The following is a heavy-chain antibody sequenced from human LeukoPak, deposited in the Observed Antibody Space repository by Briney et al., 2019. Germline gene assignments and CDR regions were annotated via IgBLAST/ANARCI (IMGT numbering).Heavy chain of an antibody. D-gene: IGHD3-9*01. Sequence: PSETLSLTCTVSGYSISSGYYWGWIRQSPGKGLEWIGSIYHSGSTYYNPSLKSRVTISVDTSKNQFSLKLSSVTAAGTAVFYCARDVILTGPYYYYGMDVWGQGTTVTVSS. J-gene: IGHJ6*02. CDR3: ARDVILTGPYYYYGMDV. V-gene: IGHV4-38-2*02. CDR2: IYHSGST. CDR1: GYSISSGYY.